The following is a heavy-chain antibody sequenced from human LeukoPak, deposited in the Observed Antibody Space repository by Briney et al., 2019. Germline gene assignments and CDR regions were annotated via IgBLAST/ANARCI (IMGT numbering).Heavy chain of an antibody. V-gene: IGHV3-53*01. J-gene: IGHJ4*02. Sequence: PGESLKISCAASGLTVSSKYMSWVRQAPGKGLEWVSVMYNNGNTHYADSVKGRFTISRDNVKNMLYLQMNSLRPEDTAVYYCARVGGDRVAYWGQGTLVTVSS. CDR3: ARVGGDRVAY. CDR1: GLTVSSKY. D-gene: IGHD4-17*01. CDR2: MYNNGNT.